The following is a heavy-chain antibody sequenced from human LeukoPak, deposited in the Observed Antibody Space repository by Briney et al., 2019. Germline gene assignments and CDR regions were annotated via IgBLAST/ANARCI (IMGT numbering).Heavy chain of an antibody. CDR2: IIPIFGTA. Sequence: AASVKVSCKASGGTFSSYAISWVRQAPGQGLERLGGIIPIFGTANYAQKFQGRVTITTDESTSTAYMELSSLRSEDTAVYYCAREKMVRGVITHYYYYYMDVWGKGTTVTVSS. D-gene: IGHD3-10*01. J-gene: IGHJ6*03. CDR3: AREKMVRGVITHYYYYYMDV. CDR1: GGTFSSYA. V-gene: IGHV1-69*05.